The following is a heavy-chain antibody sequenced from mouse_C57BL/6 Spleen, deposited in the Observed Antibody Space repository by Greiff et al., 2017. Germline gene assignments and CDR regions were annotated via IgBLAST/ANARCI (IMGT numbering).Heavy chain of an antibody. J-gene: IGHJ2*01. V-gene: IGHV1-82*01. CDR3: ARGQLRLHDYFDY. D-gene: IGHD3-2*02. Sequence: VQLQQSGPELVKPGASVKISCKASGYAFSSSWMNWVKQRPGKGLEWIGRIYPGDGDTNYNGKFKGKATLTADKSSSTAYMQLSSLTSEDSAVYFCARGQLRLHDYFDYWGQGTTLTVSS. CDR2: IYPGDGDT. CDR1: GYAFSSSW.